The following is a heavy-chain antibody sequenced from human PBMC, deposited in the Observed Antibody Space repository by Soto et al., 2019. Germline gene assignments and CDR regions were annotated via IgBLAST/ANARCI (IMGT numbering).Heavy chain of an antibody. CDR2: IWYDGSNK. Sequence: GGSLRRSCSASGFTFSSYGMHWVRQAPGKGLEWVAVIWYDGSNKYYADSVKGRFTISRDNSKNTLYLQMNSLRAEDTAVYYCARDGYCSGGSCYSVPVFDYWGQGTLVTVSS. D-gene: IGHD2-15*01. CDR1: GFTFSSYG. J-gene: IGHJ4*02. V-gene: IGHV3-33*01. CDR3: ARDGYCSGGSCYSVPVFDY.